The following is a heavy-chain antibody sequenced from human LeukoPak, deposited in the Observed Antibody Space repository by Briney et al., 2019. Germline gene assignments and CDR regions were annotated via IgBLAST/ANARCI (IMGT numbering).Heavy chain of an antibody. Sequence: SETLSLTCAVYGGSFSGYYWSWIRQSPGKGLEWIGEIDHSGSTNYNPSLKSRDTISVDTSKNQFSLKLSSVTAADTAVYYCARGNVLMVYAILDYWGQGTLVTVSS. D-gene: IGHD2-8*01. CDR2: IDHSGST. J-gene: IGHJ4*02. CDR3: ARGNVLMVYAILDY. V-gene: IGHV4-34*01. CDR1: GGSFSGYY.